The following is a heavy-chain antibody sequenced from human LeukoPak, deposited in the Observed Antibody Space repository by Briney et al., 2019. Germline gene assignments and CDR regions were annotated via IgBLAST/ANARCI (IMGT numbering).Heavy chain of an antibody. CDR1: GGSISTYY. J-gene: IGHJ6*03. V-gene: IGHV4-4*07. Sequence: SETLSLTCTVSGGSISTYYWSWIRQPAGEGLEWIGRIYTSGTTTYNPSLKSRVTISLDTSKNQFSLKLTSVTAADSAVYYCARGGLYQTYMDVWGKGTPVTVSS. CDR3: ARGGLYQTYMDV. D-gene: IGHD2-2*01. CDR2: IYTSGTT.